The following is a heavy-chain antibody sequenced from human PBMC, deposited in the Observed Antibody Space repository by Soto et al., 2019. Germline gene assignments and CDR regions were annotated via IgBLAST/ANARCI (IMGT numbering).Heavy chain of an antibody. J-gene: IGHJ6*02. CDR3: ARDPRSSGWSLYYYGMDV. V-gene: IGHV6-1*01. Sequence: PSQTLSLTCAISGDSVSSNSAAWNWIRQSPSRGLEWLGRTYYRSKWYNDYAVSVKSRITINPDTSKNQFSLQLNSVTPEDTAVYYCARDPRSSGWSLYYYGMDVWGQGTTVTV. CDR2: TYYRSKWYN. D-gene: IGHD6-19*01. CDR1: GDSVSSNSAA.